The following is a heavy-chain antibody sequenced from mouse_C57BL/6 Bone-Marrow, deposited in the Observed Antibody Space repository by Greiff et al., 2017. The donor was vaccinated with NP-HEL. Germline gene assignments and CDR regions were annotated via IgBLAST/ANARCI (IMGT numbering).Heavy chain of an antibody. Sequence: DVKLVESGGGLVQPGGSLKLSCAASGFTFSDYYMYWVRQTPEKRLEWVAYISNGGGSTYYPDTVKGRFTISRDNANNTLYLQMSRLKSEDTAMYYCARHPYAMDYWGQGTSVTVSS. J-gene: IGHJ4*01. CDR3: ARHPYAMDY. CDR1: GFTFSDYY. CDR2: ISNGGGST. V-gene: IGHV5-12*01.